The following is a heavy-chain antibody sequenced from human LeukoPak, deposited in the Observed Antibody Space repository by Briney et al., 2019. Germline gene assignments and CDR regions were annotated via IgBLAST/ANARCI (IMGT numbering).Heavy chain of an antibody. D-gene: IGHD3-3*01. CDR1: GGSFSGYY. CDR3: ARGSYDFWSGYYTEWFDP. J-gene: IGHJ5*02. V-gene: IGHV4-34*01. CDR2: INHSGST. Sequence: SETLSPTCAVYGGSFSGYYWSWIRQPPGKGLEWIGEINHSGSTNYNPSLKSRVTISVDTSKNQFSLKLSSVTAADTAVYYCARGSYDFWSGYYTEWFDPWGQGTLVTVSS.